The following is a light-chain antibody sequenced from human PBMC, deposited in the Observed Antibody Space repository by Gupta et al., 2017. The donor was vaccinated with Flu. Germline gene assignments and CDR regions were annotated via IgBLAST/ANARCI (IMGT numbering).Light chain of an antibody. Sequence: ENVITQCPDSLAGYLGEGGTISCKSSQSVLYSTNNKNYLALYQQNPGQPPKLLIYWASTRESGVLDRFSGSGSGTDFTLTISNLQAEDVAVYYCQQYYTTPWTFGQGTKVEIK. CDR3: QQYYTTPWT. J-gene: IGKJ1*01. CDR1: QSVLYSTNNKNY. CDR2: WAS. V-gene: IGKV4-1*01.